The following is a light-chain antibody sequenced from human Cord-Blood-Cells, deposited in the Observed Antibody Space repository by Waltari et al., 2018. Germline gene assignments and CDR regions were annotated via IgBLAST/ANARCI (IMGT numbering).Light chain of an antibody. CDR2: YDS. J-gene: IGLJ2*01. V-gene: IGLV3-21*04. Sequence: SYVLTQPPSVSVAPGKTARITCGGNNIGSTSVHWYPQKPGQAPVLGIYYDSDRPSGIPERFSGSNSGNTATLTISRVEAGDEADYYCQVWDSSSDHVVFGGGTKLTVL. CDR3: QVWDSSSDHVV. CDR1: NIGSTS.